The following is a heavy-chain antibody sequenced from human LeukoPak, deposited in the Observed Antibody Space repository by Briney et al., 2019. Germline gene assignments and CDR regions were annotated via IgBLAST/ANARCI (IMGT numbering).Heavy chain of an antibody. V-gene: IGHV4-39*07. CDR1: GGSISSSYYY. Sequence: SETLSLTCTVSGGSISSSYYYWGWIRQPPGKGLEWIGSIYYSGSTYYNPSLKSRVTISVDTSKNQFSLKLSSVTAADTAVYYCASSIQLPYCGGDCYPISYWGQGTLVTVSS. J-gene: IGHJ4*02. CDR2: IYYSGST. CDR3: ASSIQLPYCGGDCYPISY. D-gene: IGHD2-21*02.